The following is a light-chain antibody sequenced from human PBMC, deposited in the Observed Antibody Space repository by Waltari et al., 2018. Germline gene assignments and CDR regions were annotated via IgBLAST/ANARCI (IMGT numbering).Light chain of an antibody. J-gene: IGKJ1*01. Sequence: EVVLTQSPGTLSLSPGERATLACRASQSVGTSLAWYQQKPGQAPRLLIFGASRRATGIPDRFSGSGSGTDSSLTISRLEPEDFAVYYCQHYVRLPATFGQGTKVEI. CDR2: GAS. V-gene: IGKV3-20*01. CDR1: QSVGTS. CDR3: QHYVRLPAT.